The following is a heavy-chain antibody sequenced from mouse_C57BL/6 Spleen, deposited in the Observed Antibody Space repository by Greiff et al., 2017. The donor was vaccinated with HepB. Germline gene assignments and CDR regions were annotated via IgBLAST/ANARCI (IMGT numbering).Heavy chain of an antibody. D-gene: IGHD2-3*01. J-gene: IGHJ4*01. Sequence: VQLQQSGAELARPGASVKLSCKASGYTFTSYGISWVKQRTGQGLEWMGEMYPSSGNTYYNENFKGKATLTADKSASTVYMELRSLTSEDSAVYFCARLEDCYSSYSMDYWGQGTSVTVSS. CDR3: ARLEDCYSSYSMDY. V-gene: IGHV1-81*01. CDR1: GYTFTSYG. CDR2: MYPSSGNT.